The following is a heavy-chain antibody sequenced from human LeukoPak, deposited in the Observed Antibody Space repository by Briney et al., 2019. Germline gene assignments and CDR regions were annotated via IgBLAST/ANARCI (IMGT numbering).Heavy chain of an antibody. CDR2: FDPEDGET. V-gene: IGHV1-24*01. Sequence: ASVKVSCKVSGYTLTELSMHWVRQAPGKGLEWMGGFDPEDGETIYAQKFQGRVTMTEDTSTDTAYMELSSLRFEDTAVYYCATVKIGIVVARGNYFDCWGQGTLVTVSS. D-gene: IGHD2-15*01. CDR1: GYTLTELS. CDR3: ATVKIGIVVARGNYFDC. J-gene: IGHJ4*02.